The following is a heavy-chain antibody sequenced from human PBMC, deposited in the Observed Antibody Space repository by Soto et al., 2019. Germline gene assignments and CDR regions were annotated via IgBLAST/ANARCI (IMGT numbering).Heavy chain of an antibody. CDR2: MNPNSGNT. Sequence: GASVKVSCKASGYTFTSYDINWVRQATGQGLEWMGWMNPNSGNTGYAQKFQGRVTMTRNTSISTAYMELSSLRSEATAVYYCARGLRTSSWYAPYHYYGMDVWGQGTTVTVSS. CDR3: ARGLRTSSWYAPYHYYGMDV. V-gene: IGHV1-8*01. CDR1: GYTFTSYD. D-gene: IGHD6-13*01. J-gene: IGHJ6*02.